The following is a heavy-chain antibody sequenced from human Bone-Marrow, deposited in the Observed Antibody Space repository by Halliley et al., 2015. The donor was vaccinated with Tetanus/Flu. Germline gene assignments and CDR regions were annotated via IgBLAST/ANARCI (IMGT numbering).Heavy chain of an antibody. V-gene: IGHV3-11*05. D-gene: IGHD4-17*01. CDR3: ARADYCGRTGWFYALYFDY. Sequence: TNTNYADPLRGRFTISRDNAKDPLYLQMNNLRAEDTAVDSCARADYCGRTGWFYALYFDYWGQGTLVTVSS. CDR2: TNT. J-gene: IGHJ4*02.